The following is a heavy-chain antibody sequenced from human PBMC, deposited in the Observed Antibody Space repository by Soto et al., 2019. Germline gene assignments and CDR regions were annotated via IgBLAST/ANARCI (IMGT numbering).Heavy chain of an antibody. CDR1: GYTFTDYV. V-gene: IGHV1-18*01. CDR3: ARSVLIFGSPRKLDH. CDR2: INPFNGNT. Sequence: QVQLVQSGAEVKKPGASVKVSCRASGYTFTDYVVTWVRQAPGQGLEWMGWINPFNGNTKSAHKYKDRVTMTTDTSTTTADMELTTLTSDDTAVYYCARSVLIFGSPRKLDHRGQGTLVTLSS. D-gene: IGHD3-3*01. J-gene: IGHJ4*02.